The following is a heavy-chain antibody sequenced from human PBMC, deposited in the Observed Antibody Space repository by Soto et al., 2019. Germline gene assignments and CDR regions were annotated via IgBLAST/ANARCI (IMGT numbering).Heavy chain of an antibody. D-gene: IGHD6-13*01. Sequence: PGGSLRLSCAASGFTFTKYAMNWVRLAPGKGLEWVSGISGSGDDTYYADSVKGRFTISRDNSKNMLYVQMNRLRVEDAAVYYCAKEFSLSSSSRPDYWGQGTLVTVSS. V-gene: IGHV3-23*01. CDR1: GFTFTKYA. CDR3: AKEFSLSSSSRPDY. CDR2: ISGSGDDT. J-gene: IGHJ4*02.